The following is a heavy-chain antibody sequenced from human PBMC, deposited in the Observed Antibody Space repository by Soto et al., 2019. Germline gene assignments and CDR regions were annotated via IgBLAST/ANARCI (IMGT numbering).Heavy chain of an antibody. CDR1: DGSISTYF. Sequence: KSSETLSLTCTVSDGSISTYFCNWIRQPAGKGLEWIGRIDNSGNTNYNPSLKSRVTMSADTSRNQFSLKLNSVTAADTAVYYCARGGQDFWSGPFDYWGQGALVTV. V-gene: IGHV4-4*07. J-gene: IGHJ4*02. CDR2: IDNSGNT. CDR3: ARGGQDFWSGPFDY. D-gene: IGHD3-3*01.